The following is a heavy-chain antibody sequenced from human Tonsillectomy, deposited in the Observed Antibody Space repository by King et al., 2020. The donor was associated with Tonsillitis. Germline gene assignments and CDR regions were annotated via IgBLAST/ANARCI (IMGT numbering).Heavy chain of an antibody. CDR3: ARGVSSSGGFGSYFYYMDV. V-gene: IGHV1-69*01. J-gene: IGHJ6*03. Sequence: VQLVQSGAEVKKPGSSVKVSCKASGGTFSSYAISWVRQAPGKGLEWMGAIIPIFGTAIYAPKFQGRVTLTAEESSSTAYMELNRLRTSDSAVCYCARGVSSSGGFGSYFYYMDVWGRGTTVTVSS. D-gene: IGHD3-10*01. CDR1: GGTFSSYA. CDR2: IIPIFGTA.